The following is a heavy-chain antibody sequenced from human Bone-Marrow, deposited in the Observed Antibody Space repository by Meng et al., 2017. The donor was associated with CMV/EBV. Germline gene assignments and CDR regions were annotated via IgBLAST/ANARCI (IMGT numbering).Heavy chain of an antibody. Sequence: SETLSLTCTVSGGSISSYYWSWIRQPPGKGLEWIGYIYYSGSTNYNPSLKSRVTISVDTSKYQFSLKLSSVTAADTAVYYCARESGSSMFYYYYGMDVWGQGTTVTVSS. J-gene: IGHJ6*02. CDR1: GGSISSYY. V-gene: IGHV4-59*01. D-gene: IGHD1-26*01. CDR2: IYYSGST. CDR3: ARESGSSMFYYYYGMDV.